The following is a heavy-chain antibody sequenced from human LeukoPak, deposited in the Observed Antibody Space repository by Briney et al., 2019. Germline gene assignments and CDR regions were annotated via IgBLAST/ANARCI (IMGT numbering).Heavy chain of an antibody. CDR2: VKSDGSST. Sequence: GGSLRLSCAASGFTFSSYAMHWVRQAPGKGLVWVSRVKSDGSSTSYADSVKGRFTISRDNARNTLYLQMNSLRAEDTAVYYCAKVSAMVRGVLYGMDVWGQGTTVTVSS. CDR1: GFTFSSYA. D-gene: IGHD3-10*01. V-gene: IGHV3-74*01. J-gene: IGHJ6*02. CDR3: AKVSAMVRGVLYGMDV.